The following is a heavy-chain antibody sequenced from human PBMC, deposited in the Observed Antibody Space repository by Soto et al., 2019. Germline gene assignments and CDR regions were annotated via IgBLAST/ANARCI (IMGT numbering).Heavy chain of an antibody. D-gene: IGHD5-12*01. J-gene: IGHJ6*02. Sequence: PGGSKRLSCAASGFTFSDYYMSWIRQAPGKGLEWVSYISSSSSYTNYADSVKGRFTISRDNAKNSLYLQMNSLRAEDTAVYYCARDAGSWLRLFGMDVWGQGTTVTVSS. CDR2: ISSSSSYT. V-gene: IGHV3-11*05. CDR1: GFTFSDYY. CDR3: ARDAGSWLRLFGMDV.